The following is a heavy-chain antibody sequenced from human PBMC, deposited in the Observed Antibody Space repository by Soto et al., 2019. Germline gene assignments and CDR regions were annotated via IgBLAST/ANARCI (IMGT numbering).Heavy chain of an antibody. J-gene: IGHJ6*02. Sequence: PGGSLRLSCAASGSRFDDYNMHWVRQAPGKGLEWVSLITWNGGNTYYADSVKGRFTISRDGTTQSVFLQMTSLKREDTGLYYCARETLSFGSALDVWGQGTTVTVSS. CDR2: ITWNGGNT. CDR3: ARETLSFGSALDV. D-gene: IGHD3-3*01. CDR1: GSRFDDYN. V-gene: IGHV3-43*01.